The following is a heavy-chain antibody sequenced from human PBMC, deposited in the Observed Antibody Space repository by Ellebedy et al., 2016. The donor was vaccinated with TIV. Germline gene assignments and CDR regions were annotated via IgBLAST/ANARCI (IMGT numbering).Heavy chain of an antibody. V-gene: IGHV4-39*01. Sequence: MPSETLSLTCSVSGGSAGSTRYYWAWIRQPSGKGLEYIGSAFYSGSPYYNPSFKSRVTLSADTSKNQFSLTLRTVTAADTAVYYCASADPGQPNDDWGQGSLVSGS. CDR1: GGSAGSTRYY. CDR2: AFYSGSP. CDR3: ASADPGQPNDD. J-gene: IGHJ4*02. D-gene: IGHD3-10*01.